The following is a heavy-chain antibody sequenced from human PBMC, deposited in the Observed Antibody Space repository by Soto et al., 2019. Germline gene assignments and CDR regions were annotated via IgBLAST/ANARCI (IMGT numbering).Heavy chain of an antibody. V-gene: IGHV3-23*01. D-gene: IGHD3-3*01. CDR1: GFTFENYA. J-gene: IGHJ4*02. Sequence: EVQLLESGGGLVQPGGSLRLSCTASGFTFENYAMSWVRQLPGKGLEWVSAINGGGTTTFYADSVKGRFTISRDQSKTKIYLQMDSLRVEDTACYYWTKGRYKEWFLSGGSGEYWGRGSQVTVSS. CDR3: TKGRYKEWFLSGGSGEY. CDR2: INGGGTTT.